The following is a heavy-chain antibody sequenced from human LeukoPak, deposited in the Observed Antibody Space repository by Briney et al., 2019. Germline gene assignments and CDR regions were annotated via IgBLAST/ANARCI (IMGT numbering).Heavy chain of an antibody. D-gene: IGHD3-10*01. Sequence: ASVKVSFKASGYTFTSYAISWMRQAPGQGGEWMGWIITYNGNTNYTQNLQDRVTMTTDTSTTTAYMELRSLRSDDTAVYYCARRRYYGSGSGAFDIWGQGTTVTASS. CDR3: ARRRYYGSGSGAFDI. J-gene: IGHJ3*02. V-gene: IGHV1-18*04. CDR1: GYTFTSYA. CDR2: IITYNGNT.